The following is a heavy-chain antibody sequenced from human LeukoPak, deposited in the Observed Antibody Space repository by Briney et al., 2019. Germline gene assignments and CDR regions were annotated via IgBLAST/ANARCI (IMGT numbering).Heavy chain of an antibody. CDR1: GFTFSSYA. D-gene: IGHD6-19*01. J-gene: IGHJ4*02. CDR2: ISYSGGST. V-gene: IGHV3-23*01. CDR3: AKDQRAIAVAGYFDY. Sequence: GGSLRLSCAASGFTFSSYAMSWVRQAPGKGLEWVSAISYSGGSTYYADSVKGGFTISRDNSKNTLYLQMNSLRAEDTAVYYCAKDQRAIAVAGYFDYWGQGTLVTVSS.